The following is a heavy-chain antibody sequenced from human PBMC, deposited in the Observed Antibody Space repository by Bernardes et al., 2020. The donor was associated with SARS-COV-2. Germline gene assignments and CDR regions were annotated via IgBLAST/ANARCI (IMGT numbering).Heavy chain of an antibody. CDR1: GGSVNNYY. D-gene: IGHD3-3*01. CDR3: ARNFDFWKGLDV. J-gene: IGHJ6*02. CDR2: IYYSGST. V-gene: IGHV4-59*02. Sequence: LSLTCTVSGGSVNNYYWSWIRQAPGKGLEWIGYIYYSGSTDYNPSLKGRITISVDTSMNQFSLTLNSVTSADTAVYYCARNFDFWKGLDVWGLGTSVTVSS.